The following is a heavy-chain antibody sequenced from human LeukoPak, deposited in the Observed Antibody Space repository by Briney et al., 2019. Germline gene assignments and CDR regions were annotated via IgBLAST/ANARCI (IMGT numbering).Heavy chain of an antibody. CDR2: ITPLSATP. V-gene: IGHV1-69*06. J-gene: IGHJ3*01. Sequence: SVKVSCKASAGMFNTYAVSWVRQAPGHGLEWMGRITPLSATPSQSQWIQGRVTITADISTNTVYLDLSSLRSEDTALYFCAGDPPGTPVGFDVWGQGTMVTVSS. CDR1: AGMFNTYA. D-gene: IGHD3-10*01. CDR3: AGDPPGTPVGFDV.